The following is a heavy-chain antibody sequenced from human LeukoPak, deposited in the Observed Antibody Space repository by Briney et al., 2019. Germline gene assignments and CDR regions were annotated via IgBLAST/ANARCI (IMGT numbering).Heavy chain of an antibody. J-gene: IGHJ4*02. CDR2: IWHDGSNK. CDR3: ARDVCGGDCYFFDY. D-gene: IGHD2-21*02. Sequence: PGGSLRLSCAASGFTFSSYGMHWVRQAPGKGLEWVAVIWHDGSNKYYADSVKGRFTISRDNSKNTLYLQMNSLRAEDTAVYYCARDVCGGDCYFFDYWGQGTLVTVSS. CDR1: GFTFSSYG. V-gene: IGHV3-33*01.